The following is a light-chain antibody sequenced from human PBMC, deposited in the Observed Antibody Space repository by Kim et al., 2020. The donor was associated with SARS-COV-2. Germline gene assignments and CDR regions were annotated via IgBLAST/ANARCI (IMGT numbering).Light chain of an antibody. CDR3: QSYDIFIQV. V-gene: IGLV6-57*03. CDR2: EDN. CDR1: SGSIANNY. J-gene: IGLJ3*02. Sequence: KPVAISSTRSSGSIANNYVQCDQQRPGSAPTTVIYEDNRRPSGVPDRFSGSIDSSSNSASLTITGLKTEDEADYYCQSYDIFIQVFGGGTQLTVL.